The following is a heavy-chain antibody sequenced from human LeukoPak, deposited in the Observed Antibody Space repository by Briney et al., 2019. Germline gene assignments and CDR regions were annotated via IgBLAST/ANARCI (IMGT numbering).Heavy chain of an antibody. CDR3: ERNRVTITTMRYLDP. CDR1: GYTFTTYG. D-gene: IGHD4-11*01. CDR2: ISGYNGDT. V-gene: IGHV1-18*01. J-gene: IGHJ5*02. Sequence: ASVKVSCKASGYTFTTYGISGVRQAPGQGLEWMGWISGYNGDTNYAQNFQGRVTMTTDTSTSTPYMELRSVRSDETAVYYCERNRVTITTMRYLDPWGQGTRVTVSS.